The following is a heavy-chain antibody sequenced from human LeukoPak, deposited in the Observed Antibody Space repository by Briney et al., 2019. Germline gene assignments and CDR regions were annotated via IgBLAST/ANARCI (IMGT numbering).Heavy chain of an antibody. D-gene: IGHD4-17*01. V-gene: IGHV3-30*18. CDR2: ISYDGSNK. J-gene: IGHJ4*02. CDR3: AKATGGATVTSGALDY. CDR1: GFTFSSYG. Sequence: GGSLRLSCAASGFTFSSYGMHWARQAPGKGLEWVAVISYDGSNKYYADSVKGRFTISRDNSKNTLYLQMNSLRAEDTALYYCAKATGGATVTSGALDYWGQGTLVTVSS.